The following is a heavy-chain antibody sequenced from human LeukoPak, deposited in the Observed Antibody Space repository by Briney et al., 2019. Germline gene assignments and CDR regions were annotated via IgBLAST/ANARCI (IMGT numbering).Heavy chain of an antibody. CDR1: GSTFSSYG. CDR2: ISYDGSNK. V-gene: IGHV3-30*18. CDR3: AKLWWDSGYDSFDY. J-gene: IGHJ4*02. Sequence: GGSLRLSCAASGSTFSSYGMHWVRQAPGKGLEWVAVISYDGSNKYYADSVKGRFTISRDNSKNTLYLQMNSLRAEDTAVYYCAKLWWDSGYDSFDYWGQGTLVTVSS. D-gene: IGHD5-12*01.